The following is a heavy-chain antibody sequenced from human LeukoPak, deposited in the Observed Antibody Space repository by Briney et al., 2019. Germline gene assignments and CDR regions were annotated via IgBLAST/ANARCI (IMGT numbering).Heavy chain of an antibody. CDR2: ISWNSGSI. D-gene: IGHD1-26*01. V-gene: IGHV3-9*01. CDR3: AKDVGELRYWFDP. Sequence: GGSLRLSCAASGFTFDDYAMHWVRQAPGKGLEWVSGISWNSGSIGYADSVKGRFTISRDNSKNTLYLQMNSLRAEDTAVYYCAKDVGELRYWFDPWGQGTLVTVSS. J-gene: IGHJ5*02. CDR1: GFTFDDYA.